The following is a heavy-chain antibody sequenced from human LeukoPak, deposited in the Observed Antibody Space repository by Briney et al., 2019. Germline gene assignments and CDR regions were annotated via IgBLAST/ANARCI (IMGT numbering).Heavy chain of an antibody. Sequence: SVKVSFKVSGYTFPSYGIRWVRPAPGQGVAWMGWIIPYNGNTNYSQKLQGRVTITTDTSTGTAYMVLRSLRSDDTAVYYCARGVRIAVAGYIDYWGQGTLVTASS. CDR3: ARGVRIAVAGYIDY. CDR1: GYTFPSYG. D-gene: IGHD6-19*01. CDR2: IIPYNGNT. J-gene: IGHJ4*02. V-gene: IGHV1-18*01.